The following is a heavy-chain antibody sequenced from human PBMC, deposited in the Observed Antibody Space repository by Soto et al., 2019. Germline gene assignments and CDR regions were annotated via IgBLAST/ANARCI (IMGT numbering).Heavy chain of an antibody. CDR1: GFTVSSNY. V-gene: IGHV3-53*01. Sequence: GGSLRLSCAASGFTVSSNYMSWVRQAPGKGLEWVPVIYSGGSTYYADSVKGRFTISRDNSKNTLYLQMNSLRAEDTAVYYCARSRYYYDSSGYSRYYYYGMDVWGQGTTVTVSS. D-gene: IGHD3-22*01. CDR3: ARSRYYYDSSGYSRYYYYGMDV. CDR2: IYSGGST. J-gene: IGHJ6*02.